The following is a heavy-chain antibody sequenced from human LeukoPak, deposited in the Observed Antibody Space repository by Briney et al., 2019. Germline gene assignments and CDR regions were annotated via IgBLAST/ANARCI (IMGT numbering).Heavy chain of an antibody. Sequence: SETLSLTCAVSGGSISSSNWWSWVRQPPGKGLEWIGEISHSGSTNYNPSLKSRVTISVDKSKNQFSLKLSSVTAADTAVYYCARVVKRVLRRGYYFDYWGQGTLVTVSS. CDR1: GGSISSSNW. CDR2: ISHSGST. V-gene: IGHV4-4*02. CDR3: ARVVKRVLRRGYYFDY. D-gene: IGHD2/OR15-2a*01. J-gene: IGHJ4*02.